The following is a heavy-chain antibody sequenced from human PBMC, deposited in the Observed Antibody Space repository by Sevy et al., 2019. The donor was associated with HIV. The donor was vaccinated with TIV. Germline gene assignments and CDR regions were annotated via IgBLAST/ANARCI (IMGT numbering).Heavy chain of an antibody. V-gene: IGHV3-23*01. CDR1: GFTFSSYA. D-gene: IGHD3-10*01. CDR2: ISGSGGST. CDR3: AKDYGDYKSGGPFDY. J-gene: IGHJ4*02. Sequence: GGSLRLSCAASGFTFSSYAMSWVRQAPGKGLEWVSAISGSGGSTYYADSVKGRFTISRDNSKNTLYLQMNSLRAEDTAVYYCAKDYGDYKSGGPFDYWGQGTLVTVSS.